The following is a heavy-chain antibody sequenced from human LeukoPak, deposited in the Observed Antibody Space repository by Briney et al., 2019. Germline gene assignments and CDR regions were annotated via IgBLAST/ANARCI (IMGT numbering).Heavy chain of an antibody. CDR3: ARGLGSRSGAGDY. J-gene: IGHJ4*02. D-gene: IGHD6-6*01. V-gene: IGHV3-7*01. Sequence: PGGSLRLSCAASGFTFSSYWMSWVRQAPGEGLEWVANIKQDGSEEYYVDSVKGRFTISRDNAKNSLYLQMNSLRAEDTAVYYCARGLGSRSGAGDYWGQGTPVTVSS. CDR2: IKQDGSEE. CDR1: GFTFSSYW.